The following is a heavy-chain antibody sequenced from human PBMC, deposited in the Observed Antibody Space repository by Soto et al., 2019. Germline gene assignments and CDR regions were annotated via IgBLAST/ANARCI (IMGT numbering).Heavy chain of an antibody. D-gene: IGHD2-2*01. Sequence: QVQLVQSGAEVKKPGSSVKVSCKASGGTFSSYTISWVRQAPGQGLEWMGRIIPILGIANYAQKFQGRVTIIEDESTSTADMELSSLRSEDTAVYYCASDYCSSTGCYSRANYYYCYMDVWGKGTTVIVSS. V-gene: IGHV1-69*02. CDR3: ASDYCSSTGCYSRANYYYCYMDV. J-gene: IGHJ6*03. CDR2: IIPILGIA. CDR1: GGTFSSYT.